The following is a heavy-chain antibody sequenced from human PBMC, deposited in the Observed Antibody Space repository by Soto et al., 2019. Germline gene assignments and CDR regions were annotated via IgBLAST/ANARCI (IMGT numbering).Heavy chain of an antibody. D-gene: IGHD4-17*01. CDR1: GFTFSSYA. V-gene: IGHV3-23*01. CDR2: ISGSGGST. J-gene: IGHJ4*02. Sequence: EVQLLESGGGLVQPGGSLRLSCAASGFTFSSYAMSWVRQAPGKGLEWVSAISGSGGSTYYADSEKGRFTISSDNSKNTLHLQMNSLRDEDTAVYYCAKDLSADYGDYGGYFDYWGQGTLVTVSS. CDR3: AKDLSADYGDYGGYFDY.